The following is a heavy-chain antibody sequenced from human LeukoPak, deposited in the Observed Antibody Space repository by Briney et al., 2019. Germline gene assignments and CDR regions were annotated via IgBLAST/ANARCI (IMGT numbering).Heavy chain of an antibody. D-gene: IGHD6-6*01. CDR1: GYTFASYD. Sequence: ASVKVPCKASGYTFASYDINWVRQATGQGLEWMGWMNPNSGNTGYAQKFQGRVTMTRNTSISTAYMELSSLRSEDTAVYYCARSGSSSSFPLDYWGQGTLVTVSS. J-gene: IGHJ4*02. CDR3: ARSGSSSSFPLDY. V-gene: IGHV1-8*01. CDR2: MNPNSGNT.